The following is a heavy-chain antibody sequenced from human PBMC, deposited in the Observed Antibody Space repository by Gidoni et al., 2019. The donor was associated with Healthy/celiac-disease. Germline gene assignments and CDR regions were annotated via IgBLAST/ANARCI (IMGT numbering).Heavy chain of an antibody. CDR2: INPSGSST. Sequence: VQLVQSGAEVKKPGASVKVSCKASGYSFTSYYMHWVRQAPGQGLEWMGIINPSGSSTSYAQKFQGRVTMTRDTSTSTGYMELRSLRSEDTAVYYCARERLSYSGRYFDYWGQGTLVTVSS. CDR3: ARERLSYSGRYFDY. J-gene: IGHJ4*02. V-gene: IGHV1-46*01. D-gene: IGHD1-26*01. CDR1: GYSFTSYY.